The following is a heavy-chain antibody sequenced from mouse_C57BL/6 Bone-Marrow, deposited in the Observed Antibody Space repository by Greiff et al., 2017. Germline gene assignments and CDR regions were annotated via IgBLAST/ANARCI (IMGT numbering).Heavy chain of an antibody. Sequence: VQLQQSGPELVKPGASVKISCKASGYTFTDYYMNWVKQSHGKSLEWIGDINPNNGGTSYNQKFKGKATLTVDKSSSTAYMGLRSLTSEDSAVYYCAIYYYGSSYPFAYWGQGTLVTVSA. CDR2: INPNNGGT. V-gene: IGHV1-26*01. D-gene: IGHD1-1*01. CDR3: AIYYYGSSYPFAY. CDR1: GYTFTDYY. J-gene: IGHJ3*01.